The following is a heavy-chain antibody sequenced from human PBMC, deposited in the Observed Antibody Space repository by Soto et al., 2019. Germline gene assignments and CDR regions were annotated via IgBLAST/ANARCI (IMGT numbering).Heavy chain of an antibody. CDR2: ISSSSSTI. CDR1: GFTFSSNS. CDR3: ARVIWSGHLTSDL. Sequence: EVQVVESGGGLVQPGGSLRLSCAASGFTFSSNSMNWVRQAPGKGLEWISSISSSSSTIYAASVKGRFTISRDNAKNSLYLQMNSLRHEDTAVYYCARVIWSGHLTSDLWGQGTLVTVSS. J-gene: IGHJ5*02. V-gene: IGHV3-48*02. D-gene: IGHD3-3*01.